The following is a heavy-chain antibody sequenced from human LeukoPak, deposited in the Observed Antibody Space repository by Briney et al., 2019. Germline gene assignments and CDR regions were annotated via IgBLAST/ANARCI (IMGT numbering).Heavy chain of an antibody. CDR1: GFTLNKYW. CDR3: ATDRREEPANFDRNRFAC. J-gene: IGHJ4*02. D-gene: IGHD2-2*01. CDR2: IRDDGSEK. V-gene: IGHV3-7*05. Sequence: GSLRLSCVASGFTLNKYWMNWGRQAPGRGPEWVANIRDDGSEKNYVDSVKGRFTISRENAKNSLYLQMDNLRAEDTAVYSCATDRREEPANFDRNRFACWGQGTLVTVSS.